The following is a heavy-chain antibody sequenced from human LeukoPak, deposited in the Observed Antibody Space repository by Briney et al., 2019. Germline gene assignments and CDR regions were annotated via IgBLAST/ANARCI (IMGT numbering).Heavy chain of an antibody. V-gene: IGHV3-48*04. J-gene: IGHJ3*02. CDR2: ISGSSSTI. CDR1: GFTFSSYS. CDR3: ARERDEAFDI. Sequence: GGSLRLSCAASGFTFSSYSMNWVRQAPGKGLEWVSHISGSSSTIYYADSVKGRVTISRDNAKNSLYLQMNSLRAEDTAVYFCARERDEAFDIRGQGTMVTVSS.